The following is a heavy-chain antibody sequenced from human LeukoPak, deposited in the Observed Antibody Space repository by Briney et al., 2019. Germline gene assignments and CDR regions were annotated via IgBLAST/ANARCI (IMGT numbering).Heavy chain of an antibody. Sequence: GGSLRLSCAASGFTFSSYAMHWVRQAPGKGLEWVAVISYDGSNKYYADSVKGRFTISRDNSKNTLYLQMNSLRAEDTAVYYCARDPLEGIVVVPAAGDYWGQGTLVTVSS. CDR2: ISYDGSNK. CDR3: ARDPLEGIVVVPAAGDY. D-gene: IGHD2-2*01. V-gene: IGHV3-30-3*01. J-gene: IGHJ4*02. CDR1: GFTFSSYA.